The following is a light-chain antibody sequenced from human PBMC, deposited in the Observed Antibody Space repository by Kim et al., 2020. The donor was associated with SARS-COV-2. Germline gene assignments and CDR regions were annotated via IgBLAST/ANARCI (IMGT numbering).Light chain of an antibody. CDR3: QQLNTYPWT. Sequence: DIQLTQSPSFLSASVGDRVTITCRASQGISSYLGWYQQKPGKAPKLLIYSASTLQSGVPSRFSGSGSGIEFTLTVSSLQPEDFATYYCQQLNTYPWTFGQGTKVEIK. V-gene: IGKV1-9*01. J-gene: IGKJ1*01. CDR1: QGISSY. CDR2: SAS.